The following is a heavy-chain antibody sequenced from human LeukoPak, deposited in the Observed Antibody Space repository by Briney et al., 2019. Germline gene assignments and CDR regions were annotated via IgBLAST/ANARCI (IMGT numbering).Heavy chain of an antibody. Sequence: ASVKVSCKASGYTFTSYAMHWVRQAPGQRLEWMGWINAGNGNTNYAQKLQGRVTMTTDTSTSTAYMELRSLRSGDTAVYYCARIRPDYDYGDYWGQGTLVTVSS. CDR1: GYTFTSYA. D-gene: IGHD4/OR15-4a*01. J-gene: IGHJ4*02. CDR2: INAGNGNT. CDR3: ARIRPDYDYGDY. V-gene: IGHV1-3*01.